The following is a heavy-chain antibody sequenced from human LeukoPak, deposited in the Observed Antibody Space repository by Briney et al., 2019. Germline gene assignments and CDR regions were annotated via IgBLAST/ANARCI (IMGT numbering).Heavy chain of an antibody. V-gene: IGHV3-30*03. CDR1: GFTFSNYG. CDR2: ISYDGSNK. CDR3: ARYCGSGSYVTGGMDV. Sequence: PGRSLRLSCAASGFTFSNYGMHWVRQAPGKGLEWVVVISYDGSNKYYADSVKGRFTISRDNSKNTLYLQMNSLRAEDTAVYYCARYCGSGSYVTGGMDVWGQGTTVTVSS. D-gene: IGHD3-10*01. J-gene: IGHJ6*02.